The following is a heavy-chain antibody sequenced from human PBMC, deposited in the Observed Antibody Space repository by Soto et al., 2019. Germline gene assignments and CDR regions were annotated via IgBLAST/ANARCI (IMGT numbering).Heavy chain of an antibody. Sequence: GGSLRLSCAASGFTFSSYWMSWVRQAPGKGLEWVANIKQDGSEKYYVDSVKGRFTISRDNAKNSLYLQMNSLRAEDTAVYYCARDRLGWELLDGYGMDIWGQGTMVTVSS. CDR2: IKQDGSEK. J-gene: IGHJ6*02. CDR3: ARDRLGWELLDGYGMDI. D-gene: IGHD1-26*01. V-gene: IGHV3-7*03. CDR1: GFTFSSYW.